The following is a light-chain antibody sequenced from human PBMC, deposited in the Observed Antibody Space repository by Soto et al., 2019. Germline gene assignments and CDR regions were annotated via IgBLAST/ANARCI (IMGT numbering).Light chain of an antibody. J-gene: IGKJ5*01. Sequence: IVLTQSPATLSLWPGETAVLSCRASQTVNTYLSWYQQRPGQAPRLLIYDASKRVPGIPARFSGSGSGTDFTLTISSLEPEDFAVYYCQQRGTSLTFGQGTRLDIE. CDR1: QTVNTY. CDR2: DAS. V-gene: IGKV3-11*01. CDR3: QQRGTSLT.